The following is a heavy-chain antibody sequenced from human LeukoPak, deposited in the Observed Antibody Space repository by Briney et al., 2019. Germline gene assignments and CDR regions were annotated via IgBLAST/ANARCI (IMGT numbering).Heavy chain of an antibody. Sequence: SETLSLTCTVSGGSISSYYWSWIRQPPGKGLEWIGYIYYSGSTNYSPSLKSRVTISVDTSKNQLSLKLSSVTAADTAVYYCARASGWSGTFFDYWGQGALVTVSS. J-gene: IGHJ4*02. V-gene: IGHV4-59*01. CDR2: IYYSGST. D-gene: IGHD6-13*01. CDR3: ARASGWSGTFFDY. CDR1: GGSISSYY.